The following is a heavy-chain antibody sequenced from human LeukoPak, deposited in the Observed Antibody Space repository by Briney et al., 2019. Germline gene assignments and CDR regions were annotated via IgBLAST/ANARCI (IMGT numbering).Heavy chain of an antibody. CDR3: ASRALLGYCSGDSCYSGAFDI. J-gene: IGHJ3*02. D-gene: IGHD2-15*01. V-gene: IGHV3-23*01. Sequence: GGSLRLSCAASGFTFSSYAMNWVRQAPGKGLEWVSGVSSSGDNTYYADSVKGRFTISRDNSKSMLYLQMNSLRAEDTAVYYCASRALLGYCSGDSCYSGAFDIWGQGTMVTVSS. CDR2: VSSSGDNT. CDR1: GFTFSSYA.